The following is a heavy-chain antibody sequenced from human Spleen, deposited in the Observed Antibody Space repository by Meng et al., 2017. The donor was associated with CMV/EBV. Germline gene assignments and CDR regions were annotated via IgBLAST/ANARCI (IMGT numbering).Heavy chain of an antibody. CDR1: GFTYSTYD. CDR3: ARDQSGYYFDH. D-gene: IGHD3-22*01. Sequence: LSYAASGFTYSTYDMHWVRQAPGKGLEWVTVVSNDGSYKYYADSVRGRFTISRDNSKNTLYLQMNSLRAEDTAVYYCARDQSGYYFDHWGRGALVTVSS. V-gene: IGHV3-30*04. CDR2: VSNDGSYK. J-gene: IGHJ4*02.